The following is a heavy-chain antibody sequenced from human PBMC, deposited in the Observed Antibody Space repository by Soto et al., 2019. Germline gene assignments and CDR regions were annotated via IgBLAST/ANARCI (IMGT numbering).Heavy chain of an antibody. Sequence: GASVKVSCKASGYAFTGYYMHWVRQAPGQGLEWMGWINPNSGGTNYAQKFQGRVTMTRDTSISTAYMELSRLRSDDTAVYYCARGRQQLVENWFDPWGQGTLVTVSS. J-gene: IGHJ5*02. D-gene: IGHD6-6*01. CDR1: GYAFTGYY. CDR3: ARGRQQLVENWFDP. V-gene: IGHV1-2*02. CDR2: INPNSGGT.